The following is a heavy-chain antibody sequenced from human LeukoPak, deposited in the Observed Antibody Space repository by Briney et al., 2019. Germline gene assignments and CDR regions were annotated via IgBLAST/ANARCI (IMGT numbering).Heavy chain of an antibody. CDR2: IGIDGSDE. V-gene: IGHV3-30*02. D-gene: IGHD3-16*01. CDR1: GFTFSIYG. Sequence: PGESLRLSCATSGFTFSIYGMLWVRQFPGKGLEWVAFIGIDGSDEEYVASVKGRFTISRDNSKNTLYLQMKNLRLEDTAMYYCTKDTCEGDFWGQGTLVTVSS. CDR3: TKDTCEGDF. J-gene: IGHJ4*02.